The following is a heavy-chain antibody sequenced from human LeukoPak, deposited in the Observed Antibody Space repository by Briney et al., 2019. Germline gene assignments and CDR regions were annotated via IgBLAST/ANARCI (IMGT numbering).Heavy chain of an antibody. CDR2: IYSGGGT. D-gene: IGHD3-9*01. Sequence: PGGSLRLSCAASGFTVSNTYMSWVRQAPGKGLEWVSLIYSGGGTYSADSVKGRFTISRDNAKNSLYLQMNSLRAEDTAVYYCVRVGKDILTGYYPGYWGQGTLVTVSS. V-gene: IGHV3-53*01. J-gene: IGHJ4*02. CDR1: GFTVSNTY. CDR3: VRVGKDILTGYYPGY.